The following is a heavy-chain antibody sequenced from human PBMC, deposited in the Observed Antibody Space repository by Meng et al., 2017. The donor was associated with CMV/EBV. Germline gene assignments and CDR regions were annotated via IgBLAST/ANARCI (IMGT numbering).Heavy chain of an antibody. D-gene: IGHD6-13*01. Sequence: GESLKISCPASGFTFSTYAMSWVRQAPGKGLEWVSAISGSGTSTYYADSVKGRFTISRDNSKNTLYLQMNSLRVEDTAVYYCAKEPSSWYRPSFDYWGQGTLVTVSS. CDR3: AKEPSSWYRPSFDY. CDR1: GFTFSTYA. V-gene: IGHV3-23*01. J-gene: IGHJ4*02. CDR2: ISGSGTST.